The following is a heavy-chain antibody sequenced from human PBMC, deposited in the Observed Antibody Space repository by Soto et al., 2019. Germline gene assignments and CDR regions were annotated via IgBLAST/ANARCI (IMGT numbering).Heavy chain of an antibody. Sequence: PGGSLRLSCAASGFTFGSYWMSWVRQAPGKGLEWVANIKQDGSEKYYVDSVKGRFTISRDNAKNSLYLQMDSLRAEDTAVYYCARENWERINDFWSGYNVYWGQGILVTVSS. CDR3: ARENWERINDFWSGYNVY. CDR2: IKQDGSEK. J-gene: IGHJ4*02. CDR1: GFTFGSYW. D-gene: IGHD3-3*01. V-gene: IGHV3-7*01.